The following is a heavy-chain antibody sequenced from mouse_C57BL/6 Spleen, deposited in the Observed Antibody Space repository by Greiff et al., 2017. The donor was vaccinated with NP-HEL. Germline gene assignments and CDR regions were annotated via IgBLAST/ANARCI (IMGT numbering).Heavy chain of an antibody. CDR1: GFSLTSYG. CDR3: AKFITTVVATRMMAMDY. V-gene: IGHV2-3*01. Sequence: VKVEESGPGLVAPSQSLSITCTVSGFSLTSYGVSWVRQPPGKGLEWLGVIWGDGSTNYHSALISRLSISKDNSKSQVFLKLNSLQTDDTATYYCAKFITTVVATRMMAMDYWGQGTSVTVSS. J-gene: IGHJ4*01. CDR2: IWGDGST. D-gene: IGHD1-1*01.